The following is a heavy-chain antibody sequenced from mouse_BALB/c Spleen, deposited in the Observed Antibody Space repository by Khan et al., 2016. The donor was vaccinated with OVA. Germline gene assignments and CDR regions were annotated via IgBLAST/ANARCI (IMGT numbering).Heavy chain of an antibody. V-gene: IGHV1-4*01. Sequence: VQLVESGAELARPGAPVKMSCKASGYTFTSYTIHWIKKRPGQGLEWIGYINPSNDYTNYNQKFKDKATLTTDKSSTTAYLRLSSLTSDDSAVYNSVRDGAYHRNDGWFAYWGQGTLVTVSA. CDR3: VRDGAYHRNDGWFAY. J-gene: IGHJ3*01. D-gene: IGHD2-14*01. CDR1: GYTFTSYT. CDR2: INPSNDYT.